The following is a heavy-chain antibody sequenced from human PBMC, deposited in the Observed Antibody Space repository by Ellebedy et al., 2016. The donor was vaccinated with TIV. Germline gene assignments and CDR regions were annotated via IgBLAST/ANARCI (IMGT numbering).Heavy chain of an antibody. V-gene: IGHV3-21*04. CDR2: ISSSSSYI. D-gene: IGHD6-13*01. CDR1: GFTFSSYS. J-gene: IGHJ4*02. CDR3: ARADISSSWFFDY. Sequence: GESLKISXAASGFTFSSYSMNWVRQAPGKGLEWVSSISSSSSYIYYADSVKGRFTISRDNAKNSLYLQMNSLRAEDTALYHCARADISSSWFFDYWGQGTLVTVSS.